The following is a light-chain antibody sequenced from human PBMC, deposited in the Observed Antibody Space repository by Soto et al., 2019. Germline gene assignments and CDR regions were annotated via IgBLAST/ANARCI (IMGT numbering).Light chain of an antibody. J-gene: IGLJ1*01. V-gene: IGLV1-40*01. Sequence: QSVLTQPPSVSGAPGQRVTISCTGSSSNIGAGYDVHWYQQLPGTAPKLPIYGNGNRPSGVPDRFSGYKSGTSASLAITGLQAEDEADYYCQSYDSSLSGYVFGTGTKLTVL. CDR2: GNG. CDR1: SSNIGAGYD. CDR3: QSYDSSLSGYV.